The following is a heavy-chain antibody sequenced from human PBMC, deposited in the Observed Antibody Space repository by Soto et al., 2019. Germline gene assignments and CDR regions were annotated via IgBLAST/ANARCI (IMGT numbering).Heavy chain of an antibody. D-gene: IGHD7-27*01. V-gene: IGHV1-69*13. CDR1: GGTFSSYA. J-gene: IGHJ6*02. Sequence: SVKVSCKASGGTFSSYARSWVRQAPGQGLEGMGGIIPIFGTANYAQKFQGRVTITADESTSTAYMELSSLGSEDRAVYCCARVGNNYSCGMDVCGQGTTVTVSS. CDR2: IIPIFGTA. CDR3: ARVGNNYSCGMDV.